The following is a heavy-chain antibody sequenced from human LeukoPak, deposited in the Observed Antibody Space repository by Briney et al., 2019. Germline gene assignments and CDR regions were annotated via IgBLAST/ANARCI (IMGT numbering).Heavy chain of an antibody. CDR1: GYSFRSYW. J-gene: IGHJ6*03. D-gene: IGHD2-2*01. CDR3: TRHPASISNPYYIDV. CDR2: IYPGGSDK. Sequence: GESLKISCKGSGYSFRSYWIGWVRQMPGKGLEWMGIIYPGGSDKRYSASFQGQVTISVDTSNSTAYLQWSTLKASDTGIYYCTRHPASISNPYYIDVWGRGTTVTVSS. V-gene: IGHV5-51*01.